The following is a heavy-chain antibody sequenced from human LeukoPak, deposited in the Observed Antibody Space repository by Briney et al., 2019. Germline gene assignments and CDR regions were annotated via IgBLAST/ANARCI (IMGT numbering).Heavy chain of an antibody. D-gene: IGHD6-13*01. Sequence: SETLSLTCTVSGGSISSYYWSWIRQPPGKGLEWIGYIYYGGSTNYNPSLKSRVTISVDTSKNQFSLKLSSVTAADTAVYYCARVAAPFATAFDIWGQGTMVTVSS. CDR1: GGSISSYY. CDR2: IYYGGST. CDR3: ARVAAPFATAFDI. V-gene: IGHV4-59*01. J-gene: IGHJ3*02.